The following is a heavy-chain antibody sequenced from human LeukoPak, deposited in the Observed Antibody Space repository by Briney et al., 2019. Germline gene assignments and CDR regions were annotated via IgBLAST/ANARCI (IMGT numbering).Heavy chain of an antibody. J-gene: IGHJ6*02. D-gene: IGHD5-12*01. CDR1: GFTFRSYE. V-gene: IGHV3-48*03. CDR2: SSGDGRTM. Sequence: GGSLRLSCEASGFTFRSYEMNWVRQAPGKGLEWVSYSSGDGRTMYYADSVKGRFTISRDSGTNSLYLQMNSLRAEDTAVYYCARGDGVATRYYYGLDVWGQGTTVTVSS. CDR3: ARGDGVATRYYYGLDV.